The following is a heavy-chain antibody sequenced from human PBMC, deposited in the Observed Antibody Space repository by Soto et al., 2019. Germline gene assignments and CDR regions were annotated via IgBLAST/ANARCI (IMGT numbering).Heavy chain of an antibody. CDR2: ISSSGGST. Sequence: EVQLLESGGGLVQPGGSLRLSCAASGFTFSSYAMSWVRQAPGKGLEWVSAISSSGGSTYYADSVKGRFTISRDNSKNTLYLQVNSLRAEDTAVYYCAKIPGGRTVTPWTLGIDPWGQGTLVTVSS. V-gene: IGHV3-23*01. J-gene: IGHJ5*02. CDR3: AKIPGGRTVTPWTLGIDP. D-gene: IGHD4-17*01. CDR1: GFTFSSYA.